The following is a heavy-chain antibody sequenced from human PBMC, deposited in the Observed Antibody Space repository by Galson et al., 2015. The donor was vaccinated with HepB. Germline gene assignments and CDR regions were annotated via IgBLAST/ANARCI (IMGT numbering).Heavy chain of an antibody. CDR3: ARDGEYSNWARVTGYYFDY. CDR1: GFTFSSYG. Sequence: SLRLSCAASGFTFSSYGMHWVRQAPGKGLEWVAVIWYDGSNKYYADSMKGRFTISRDNSKNTLYLQMNSLRAEDTAVYYCARDGEYSNWARVTGYYFDYWGQGTLVTVSS. D-gene: IGHD4-11*01. CDR2: IWYDGSNK. J-gene: IGHJ4*02. V-gene: IGHV3-33*01.